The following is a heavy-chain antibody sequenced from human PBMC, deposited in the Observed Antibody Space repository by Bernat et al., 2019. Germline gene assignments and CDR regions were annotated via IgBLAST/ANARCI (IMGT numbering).Heavy chain of an antibody. J-gene: IGHJ5*02. Sequence: QVQLQQWGAGLLKPSETLSLTCAVYGGSFSGYYWSWIRQPPGKGLEWIGEINHSGSTNYNPSLKSRVTISVDTSKNQFSLKLSSVTAADTAVYYCAREVRDCSSTSCYQGYEWFDPWGQGTLVTVSS. CDR3: AREVRDCSSTSCYQGYEWFDP. CDR2: INHSGST. V-gene: IGHV4-34*01. D-gene: IGHD2-2*01. CDR1: GGSFSGYY.